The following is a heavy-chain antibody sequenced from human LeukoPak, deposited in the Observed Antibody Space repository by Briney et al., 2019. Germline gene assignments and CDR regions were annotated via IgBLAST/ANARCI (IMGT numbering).Heavy chain of an antibody. CDR2: IYYSGST. V-gene: IGHV4-39*01. J-gene: IGHJ4*02. D-gene: IGHD6-19*01. CDR1: GGSISSSSYY. Sequence: SETLSLTCTVSGGSISSSSYYWGWIRQPPGKGLEWIGSIYYSGSTYYNPSLKSRVTISVDTSKNQFSLKLSSVTAADTAVYYCARVYGWYPYYFDYWGQGTLVTVSS. CDR3: ARVYGWYPYYFDY.